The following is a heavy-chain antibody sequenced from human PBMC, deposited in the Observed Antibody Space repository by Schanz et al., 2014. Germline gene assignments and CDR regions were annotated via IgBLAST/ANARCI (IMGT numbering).Heavy chain of an antibody. D-gene: IGHD6-25*01. CDR3: AKVRYSSGWRGDYFDE. CDR1: GFTFSSYA. Sequence: VQLVDSGGGLVKPGGSLRLSCAASGFTFSSYAMSWVRQAPGKGLEWVSVIGVDGTTTYYADSVKGRFTISRDNSKNTLYLQMNSLRAEDTAIYYCAKVRYSSGWRGDYFDEWGQGTLVTVAS. V-gene: IGHV3-23*04. CDR2: IGVDGTTT. J-gene: IGHJ4*02.